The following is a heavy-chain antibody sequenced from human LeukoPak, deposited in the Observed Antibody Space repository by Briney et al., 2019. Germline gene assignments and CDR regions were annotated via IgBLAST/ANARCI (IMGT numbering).Heavy chain of an antibody. J-gene: IGHJ4*02. D-gene: IGHD2-15*01. CDR1: GFTFSSYG. V-gene: IGHV3-33*01. CDR3: AREAVVVVAARSFDY. Sequence: PGGSLRLSCAASGFTFSSYGMHWVRQAPGKGLEWVAVIWYDGSNKYYADSVKGRFTISRDNSKNTLYLQMNSLRAEDTAVYYCAREAVVVVAARSFDYWGQGTLVTVSS. CDR2: IWYDGSNK.